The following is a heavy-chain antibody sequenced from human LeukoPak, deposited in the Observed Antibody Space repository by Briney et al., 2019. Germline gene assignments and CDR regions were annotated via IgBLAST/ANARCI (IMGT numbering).Heavy chain of an antibody. D-gene: IGHD2-15*01. CDR2: ISSSSSYI. V-gene: IGHV3-21*01. J-gene: IGHJ4*02. CDR3: ARDLRSGGSIDY. CDR1: GFTFSSYS. Sequence: GGSPRLSCAASGFTFSSYSMNWVRQAPGKGLEWVSSISSSSSYIYYADSVKGRFTISRDNAKNSLYLQMNSLRAEGTAVYYCARDLRSGGSIDYWGQGTLVTVSS.